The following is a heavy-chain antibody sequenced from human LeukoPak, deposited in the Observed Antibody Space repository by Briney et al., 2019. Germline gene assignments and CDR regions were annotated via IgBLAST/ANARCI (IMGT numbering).Heavy chain of an antibody. V-gene: IGHV3-7*01. D-gene: IGHD3-10*01. CDR3: ARGRSDPRYYGSGMDWFDP. CDR1: GFSFSSYW. J-gene: IGHJ5*02. CDR2: INQDGSEK. Sequence: GGSLRLSCVASGFSFSSYWMSWVRQALGKGLEWVRNINQDGSEKYYVDSMSGRFTISRDNAKNSLYLQMNSLRAEDTAVYYCARGRSDPRYYGSGMDWFDPWGQGTLVTVSS.